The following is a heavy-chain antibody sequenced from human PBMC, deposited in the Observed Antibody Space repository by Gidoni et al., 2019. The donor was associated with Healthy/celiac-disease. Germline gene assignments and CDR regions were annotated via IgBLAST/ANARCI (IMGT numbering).Heavy chain of an antibody. J-gene: IGHJ4*02. V-gene: IGHV3-30*18. Sequence: QVQLVESGGGVVQPGRSLRRSCAAAGFTLSSYGMHWVRQAPGKGLEGVAVISYDGSNKYYADSVKGRFNISRDNSKNTLYLQMNSLRAEDTAVYYCAKDRYRSGWTLRDYWGQGTLVTVSS. CDR1: GFTLSSYG. CDR2: ISYDGSNK. CDR3: AKDRYRSGWTLRDY. D-gene: IGHD6-19*01.